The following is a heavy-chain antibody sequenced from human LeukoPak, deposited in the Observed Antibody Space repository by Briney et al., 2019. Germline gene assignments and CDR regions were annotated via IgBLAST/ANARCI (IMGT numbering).Heavy chain of an antibody. V-gene: IGHV3-7*01. Sequence: GGSLRLSCEASGFTFSNYYMSWVRQAPGKGLEGVAIINPDGSQGTYVVSVKGLFAISRDNALNSLFLQMNSLSAEDTAVYYCARDPAYGALDIWGQGTTVTVSS. J-gene: IGHJ3*02. CDR1: GFTFSNYY. CDR3: ARDPAYGALDI. D-gene: IGHD2-21*01. CDR2: INPDGSQG.